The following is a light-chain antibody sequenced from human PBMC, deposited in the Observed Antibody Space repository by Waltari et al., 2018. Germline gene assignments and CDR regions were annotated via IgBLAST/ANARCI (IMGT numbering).Light chain of an antibody. CDR1: GSDVGDFNS. Sequence: QSALTQHRSVSGSPGQSVTISCAGTGSDVGDFNSVSWYQQHPGKAPKLVIFDVTKRPSGVPDRFSGSKSGTSASLTVSGLQAEDEADYYCCSYAGIWVFGGGTKLTVL. V-gene: IGLV2-11*01. CDR2: DVT. J-gene: IGLJ3*02. CDR3: CSYAGIWV.